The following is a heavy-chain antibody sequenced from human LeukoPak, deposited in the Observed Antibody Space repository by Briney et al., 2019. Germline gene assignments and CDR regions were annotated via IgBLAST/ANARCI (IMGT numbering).Heavy chain of an antibody. CDR2: IIPIFGTA. Sequence: SVKVSCKASGGTFSSYAISWVRQGPGQGLEWMGGIIPIFGTANYAQKFQGRVTITADESTSTAYMELSSLRSEDTAVYYCARVRDQYSSSWYWFFQHWGQGTLVTVSS. CDR1: GGTFSSYA. J-gene: IGHJ1*01. D-gene: IGHD6-13*01. V-gene: IGHV1-69*13. CDR3: ARVRDQYSSSWYWFFQH.